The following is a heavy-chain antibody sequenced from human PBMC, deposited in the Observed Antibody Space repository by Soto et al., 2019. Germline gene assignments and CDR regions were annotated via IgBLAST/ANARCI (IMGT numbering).Heavy chain of an antibody. CDR1: GFTFDENA. CDR3: TRAYDNSRYWFDP. V-gene: IGHV3-49*03. CDR2: IRSKVFGETT. D-gene: IGHD3-22*01. Sequence: GGSLRLSCTASGFTFDENAMSWFRQAPGKGLEWVGFIRSKVFGETTEYAASVEGRFTISRDDSKSITYLQMNSLKTEDTAVYYCTRAYDNSRYWFDPWGQGTLVTVS. J-gene: IGHJ5*02.